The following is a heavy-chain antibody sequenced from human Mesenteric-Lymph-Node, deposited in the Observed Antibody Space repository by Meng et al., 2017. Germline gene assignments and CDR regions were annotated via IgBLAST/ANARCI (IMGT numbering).Heavy chain of an antibody. Sequence: ASVKVSCKASGYTFTSYYMHWVRQAPGQGLEWMGIINPSGGSTSYAQTFQGRVTMTRDTSMSTVYMELSGLRSDDTAVYYFTRSLGYCSSTSCYASSLGDAFDIWGQGTMVTVSS. CDR2: INPSGGST. CDR3: TRSLGYCSSTSCYASSLGDAFDI. CDR1: GYTFTSYY. J-gene: IGHJ3*02. D-gene: IGHD2-2*01. V-gene: IGHV1-46*01.